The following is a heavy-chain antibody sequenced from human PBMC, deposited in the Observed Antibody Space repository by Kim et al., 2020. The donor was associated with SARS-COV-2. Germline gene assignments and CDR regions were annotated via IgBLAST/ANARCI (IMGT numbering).Heavy chain of an antibody. CDR1: GGSISSSSYY. J-gene: IGHJ6*02. V-gene: IGHV4-39*01. D-gene: IGHD6-13*01. CDR3: AILGPNSSSWYTPGYYYYGMDV. CDR2: IYYSGGT. Sequence: SETLSLTCTVSGGSISSSSYYWGWIRQPPGKGLEWIGSIYYSGGTYYNPSLKSRVTISVDTSKNQFSLKLSSVTAADTAVYYCAILGPNSSSWYTPGYYYYGMDVWGQGTTVTVSS.